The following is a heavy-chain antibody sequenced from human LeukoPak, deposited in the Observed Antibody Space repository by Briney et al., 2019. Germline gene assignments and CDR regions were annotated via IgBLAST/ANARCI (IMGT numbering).Heavy chain of an antibody. V-gene: IGHV3-15*01. CDR3: TTVWYSSGWRIDY. J-gene: IGHJ4*02. Sequence: GGSLRLSCAASGFTFSNAWMSWVRQAPGKGLEWVGRIKSKTDGGTTDYAAPVKGRFTISRDDSKNTLYLQMNSLKTEDTAVYYCTTVWYSSGWRIDYWGQGTLVTSPQ. D-gene: IGHD6-19*01. CDR2: IKSKTDGGTT. CDR1: GFTFSNAW.